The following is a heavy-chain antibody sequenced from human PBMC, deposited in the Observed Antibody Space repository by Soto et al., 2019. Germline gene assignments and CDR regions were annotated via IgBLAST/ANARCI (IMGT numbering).Heavy chain of an antibody. V-gene: IGHV1-18*01. Sequence: QVQLVQSGAEMKNPGASVKVSCKASGYTFTSYGISWVRQAPGQGLEWMGWISGFNDDTNHAQKLQGRVTMTKDTSTSTAYMELRSLKFDDTAGYYCARSGSYYPARNWFGPWGQGTLVTVSS. D-gene: IGHD3-10*01. CDR3: ARSGSYYPARNWFGP. J-gene: IGHJ5*02. CDR2: ISGFNDDT. CDR1: GYTFTSYG.